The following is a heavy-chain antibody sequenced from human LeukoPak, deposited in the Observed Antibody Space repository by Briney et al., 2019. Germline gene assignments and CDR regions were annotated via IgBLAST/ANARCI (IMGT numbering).Heavy chain of an antibody. CDR1: GYTFTSYY. CDR2: INPSGGST. CDR3: ARDLRFLEPARAFDP. D-gene: IGHD3-3*01. J-gene: IGHJ5*02. Sequence: ASVKVSCKASGYTFTSYYMHWVRQAPGQGLEWMGIINPSGGSTSYAQKFQGRVTMTRDTSTSTVYMELSSLRSEDTAAYYCARDLRFLEPARAFDPWGQGTLVTVSS. V-gene: IGHV1-46*01.